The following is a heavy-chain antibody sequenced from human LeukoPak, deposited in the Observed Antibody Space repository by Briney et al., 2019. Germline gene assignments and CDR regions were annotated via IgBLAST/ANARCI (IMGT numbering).Heavy chain of an antibody. CDR1: GFTFSSYA. Sequence: PGRSLRLSCAASGFTFSSYAMHWVRQAPGKGLEWVAVISYDGSNKYYADSVKGRFTISRDNSKNTLYLQMNSLRAEDTAVYYCARDPAPTYYYDSSGYCDYWGQGTLVTVSS. CDR3: ARDPAPTYYYDSSGYCDY. V-gene: IGHV3-30-3*01. CDR2: ISYDGSNK. J-gene: IGHJ4*02. D-gene: IGHD3-22*01.